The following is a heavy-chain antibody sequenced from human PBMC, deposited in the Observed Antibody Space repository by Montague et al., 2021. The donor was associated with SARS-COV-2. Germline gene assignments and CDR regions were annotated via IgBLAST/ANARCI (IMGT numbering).Heavy chain of an antibody. V-gene: IGHV6-1*01. CDR2: TYYRSKWYN. CDR3: ARAHCGGDCYFYWYFDL. J-gene: IGHJ2*01. CDR1: GDSVSSNIAT. Sequence: CAISGDSVSSNIATWNWIRQSPSRGLEWLGRTYYRSKWYNDYAVSVKSRVIINPDTSNNRVSLQLNSVTHEDTAVYYCARAHCGGDCYFYWYFDLWGRGTLVTVSS. D-gene: IGHD2-21*02.